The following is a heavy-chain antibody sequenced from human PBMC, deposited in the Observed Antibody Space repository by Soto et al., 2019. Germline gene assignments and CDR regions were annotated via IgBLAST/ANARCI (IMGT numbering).Heavy chain of an antibody. CDR3: TKVSRSSPIQYYSDY. CDR2: ISSSGGGT. D-gene: IGHD6-13*01. V-gene: IGHV3-23*01. J-gene: IGHJ4*02. CDR1: GFTFSSYA. Sequence: GGSLRLSCAASGFTFSSYAMTWVRQAPGKGLEWVSGISSSGGGTFNADSVKGRFTISRDNSKNTLYLQMNSLRGEDTAVYYCTKVSRSSPIQYYSDYWGQGTLVTVSS.